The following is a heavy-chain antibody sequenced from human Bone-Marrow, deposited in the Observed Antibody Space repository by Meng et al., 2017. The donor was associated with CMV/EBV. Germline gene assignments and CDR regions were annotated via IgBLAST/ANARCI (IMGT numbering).Heavy chain of an antibody. CDR2: INPNSGGT. Sequence: QGQLVQSGAGVKKPGASVKVACKASGYTFTGYYMHWVRQAPGQGLEWMGWINPNSGGTNYAQKFQGRVTMTRDTSNSTAYMELSRLRSDDTAVYYCARGAWYYDSSGYSAFWGQGTLVTVSS. CDR1: GYTFTGYY. CDR3: ARGAWYYDSSGYSAF. V-gene: IGHV1-2*02. D-gene: IGHD3-22*01. J-gene: IGHJ4*02.